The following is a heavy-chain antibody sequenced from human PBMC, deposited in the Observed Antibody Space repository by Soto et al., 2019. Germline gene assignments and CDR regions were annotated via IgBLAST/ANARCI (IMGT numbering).Heavy chain of an antibody. J-gene: IGHJ3*02. CDR3: ATVYCGGDGYSTGAFDI. CDR1: GFTFSSYS. D-gene: IGHD2-21*02. Sequence: ESLRLSGAASGFTFSSYSMNWVRQAAGKGLEWVSSISSSSSYIYYADSVKGRFTISRDNAKNSLYLQMNSLRAEDTAVYYCATVYCGGDGYSTGAFDIWGQGTIVAVSS. CDR2: ISSSSSYI. V-gene: IGHV3-21*01.